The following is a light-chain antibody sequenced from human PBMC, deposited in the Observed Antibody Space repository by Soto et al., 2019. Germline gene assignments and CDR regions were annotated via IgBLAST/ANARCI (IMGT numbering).Light chain of an antibody. Sequence: DIQITQSPSTIASSVLDRFTITCRTGQTINNYLNWYQQKPGKAPKCLIYGASSLQSGVSSRFSGRGFGTDYTLTITNLQPEDFATYFCQQSYDSPPTFGPGTKVDI. J-gene: IGKJ3*01. CDR2: GAS. V-gene: IGKV1-39*01. CDR3: QQSYDSPPT. CDR1: QTINNY.